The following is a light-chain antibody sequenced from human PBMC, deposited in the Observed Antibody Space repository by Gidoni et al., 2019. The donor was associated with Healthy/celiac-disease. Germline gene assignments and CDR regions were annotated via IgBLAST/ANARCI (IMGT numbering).Light chain of an antibody. CDR1: KLGDKY. CDR3: QAWDSSTGV. CDR2: QDS. V-gene: IGLV3-1*01. J-gene: IGLJ1*01. Sequence: SYELTQPPPVPEPPGQTASITCSGDKLGDKYACWYQQKPGQSPVLVIYQDSKRPSGIPERFSGSNSGNTATLTISGTQAMDEADYYCQAWDSSTGVFGTGTKVTVL.